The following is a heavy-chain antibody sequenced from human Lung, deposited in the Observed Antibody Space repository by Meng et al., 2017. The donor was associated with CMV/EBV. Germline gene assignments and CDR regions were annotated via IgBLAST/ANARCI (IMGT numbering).Heavy chain of an antibody. J-gene: IGHJ6*02. Sequence: GGSXRLXXAASGFTFSSYWMSWVRQAPGKGLEWVANINQDGNEEYYVDSLKGRFTISRDNAKNPLNLQMTSLRAEDTAVYYCARDGTLSPYNYYCGMDVWGQGTTVXVSS. V-gene: IGHV3-7*01. CDR3: ARDGTLSPYNYYCGMDV. CDR2: INQDGNEE. CDR1: GFTFSSYW.